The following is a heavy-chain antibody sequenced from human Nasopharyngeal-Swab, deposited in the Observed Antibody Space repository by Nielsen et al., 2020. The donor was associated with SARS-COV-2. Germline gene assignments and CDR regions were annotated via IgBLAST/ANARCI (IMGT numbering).Heavy chain of an antibody. Sequence: LSLTCAASGFTFSSYAMSWVRQAPGKGLEWVSAISSSGGSTYYADSVKGRFTISRDNSKNTLYLQMNSLRAEDTAVYYCAKEKFGYSSGWYGWWGQGTLVTVSS. CDR2: ISSSGGST. D-gene: IGHD6-19*01. CDR1: GFTFSSYA. J-gene: IGHJ4*02. V-gene: IGHV3-23*01. CDR3: AKEKFGYSSGWYGW.